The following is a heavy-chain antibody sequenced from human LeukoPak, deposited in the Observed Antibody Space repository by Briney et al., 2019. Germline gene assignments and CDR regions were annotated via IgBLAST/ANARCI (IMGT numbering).Heavy chain of an antibody. J-gene: IGHJ1*01. CDR3: ARDMGHCSGGSCYWAEYFQH. D-gene: IGHD2-15*01. CDR1: GGTFSSYA. CDR2: IIPIFGTA. V-gene: IGHV1-69*13. Sequence: GASVKVSCKASGGTFSSYAISWVRQAPGQGLEWMGGIIPIFGTANYAQKFQGRVTITADESTSTAYMELSSLRSEDTAVYYCARDMGHCSGGSCYWAEYFQHWGQGTLVTVSS.